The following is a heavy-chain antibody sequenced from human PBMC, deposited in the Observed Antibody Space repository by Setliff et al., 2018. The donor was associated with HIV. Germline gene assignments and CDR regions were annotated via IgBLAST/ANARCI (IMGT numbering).Heavy chain of an antibody. V-gene: IGHV1-69*10. CDR2: IIPILGMG. J-gene: IGHJ4*02. D-gene: IGHD6-13*01. Sequence: SVKVSCKASGDTFSSYAISWVRQAPGQGLEWMGGIIPILGMGNHAQKFQGRVTMTRDASENTAYMELRSLTSDDTAVYYCARDRSNSDYWGQGTLVTVSS. CDR3: ARDRSNSDY. CDR1: GDTFSSYA.